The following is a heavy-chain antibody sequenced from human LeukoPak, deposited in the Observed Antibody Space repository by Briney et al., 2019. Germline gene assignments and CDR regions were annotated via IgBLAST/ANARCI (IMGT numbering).Heavy chain of an antibody. CDR2: IIPIFGTA. V-gene: IGHV1-69*05. CDR1: GGTFSSYA. CDR3: ARELKVITMVREWYWFDP. J-gene: IGHJ5*02. D-gene: IGHD3-10*01. Sequence: SVKVSCKASGGTFSSYAISWVRQAPGQGLEWMGRIIPIFGTADYAQKFQGRVTITTDESTSTAYMELSSLRSEDTAVYYCARELKVITMVREWYWFDPWGQGTLVTVSS.